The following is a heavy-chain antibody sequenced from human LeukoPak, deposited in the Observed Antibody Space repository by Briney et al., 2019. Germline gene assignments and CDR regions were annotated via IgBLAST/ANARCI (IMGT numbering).Heavy chain of an antibody. D-gene: IGHD3-16*01. CDR2: ISWNSGSI. CDR1: GFNFDDYA. CDR3: AKDINYETSQGMAV. Sequence: PGGSLRLSCGASGFNFDDYAMHWVRQAPGKGLEGVSGISWNSGSIVYADSVKGRFTISRDNAKNSLYLQMNSLRAEDTALYYCAKDINYETSQGMAVWGQGTTVTVSS. J-gene: IGHJ6*02. V-gene: IGHV3-9*01.